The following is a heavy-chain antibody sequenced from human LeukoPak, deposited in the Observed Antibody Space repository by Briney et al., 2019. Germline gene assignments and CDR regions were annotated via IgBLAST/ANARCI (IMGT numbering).Heavy chain of an antibody. Sequence: KPSETLSLTCAVHGGSFSGYYWSWIRQPPGQGLEWIGEVNHSGTARYNPSLESRVTISVDTSKSQSSLNVYFVTAADTAVYYCASLNPFSGRRNAIDIWGQGAMVTVSS. J-gene: IGHJ3*02. CDR2: VNHSGTA. D-gene: IGHD1-26*01. CDR3: ASLNPFSGRRNAIDI. V-gene: IGHV4-34*01. CDR1: GGSFSGYY.